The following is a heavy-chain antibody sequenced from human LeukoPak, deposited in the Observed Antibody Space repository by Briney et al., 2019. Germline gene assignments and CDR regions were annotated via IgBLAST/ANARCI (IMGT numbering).Heavy chain of an antibody. J-gene: IGHJ5*02. D-gene: IGHD3-10*01. Sequence: GASVKVSCKASGYTFTGYYMHWVRQAPGQGLEWMGWINPNSGGTNYAQEFQGRVTMTRDTSISTAYMELSRLRSDDTAVYYCERVSMVRGVIGWFDPWGQGNLVTVSS. V-gene: IGHV1-2*02. CDR3: ERVSMVRGVIGWFDP. CDR1: GYTFTGYY. CDR2: INPNSGGT.